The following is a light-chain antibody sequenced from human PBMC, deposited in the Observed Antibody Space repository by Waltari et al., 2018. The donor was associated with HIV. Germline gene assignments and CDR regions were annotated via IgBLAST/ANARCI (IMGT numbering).Light chain of an antibody. CDR1: SSNICARYD. J-gene: IGLJ3*02. CDR3: QSYDSSLNAWV. Sequence: QSVLTQPPSESEALGQSVTISRTGSSSNICARYDAHRYQQFPRTLPKLGIFATTSRPAAVPDRFSGPKSGTAASLVITGVQAEDEAEYYCQSYDSSLNAWVFGGGTKLTVL. CDR2: ATT. V-gene: IGLV1-40*01.